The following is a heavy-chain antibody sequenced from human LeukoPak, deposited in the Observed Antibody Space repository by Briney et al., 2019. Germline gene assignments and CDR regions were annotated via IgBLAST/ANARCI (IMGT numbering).Heavy chain of an antibody. CDR1: GGTFSSYA. V-gene: IGHV1-69*01. CDR3: ARESYGDQYYFDY. J-gene: IGHJ4*02. Sequence: GASVKVSCKASGGTFSSYAISWVRQAPGQGLEWMGGIIPIFGTANYAQKFQGRVTITADESTSTAYMELSSLRSEDTVVYYCARESYGDQYYFDYWGQGTLVTVSS. CDR2: IIPIFGTA. D-gene: IGHD4-17*01.